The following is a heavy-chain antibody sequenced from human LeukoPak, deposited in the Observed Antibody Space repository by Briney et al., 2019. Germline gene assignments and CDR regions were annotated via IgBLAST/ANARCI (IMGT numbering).Heavy chain of an antibody. V-gene: IGHV4-34*01. CDR2: INHSGST. D-gene: IGHD2-2*01. Sequence: PSETLSLTCAVYGGSFSGYYWSWIRQPPGKGLEWIGEINHSGSTDYNPSLKSRVLISVDTSKNQFALRLSSVTAADTAVYYCARGLGSVVVPVPETTWTFGMDVWGKGTTVTVSS. CDR1: GGSFSGYY. CDR3: ARGLGSVVVPVPETTWTFGMDV. J-gene: IGHJ6*04.